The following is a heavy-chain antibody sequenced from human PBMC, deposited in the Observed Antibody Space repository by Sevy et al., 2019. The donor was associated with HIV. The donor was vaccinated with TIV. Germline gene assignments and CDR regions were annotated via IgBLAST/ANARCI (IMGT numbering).Heavy chain of an antibody. CDR1: GFRFIGHN. CDR3: ARGPPDGSYDYFDS. CDR2: ISGSSNYI. V-gene: IGHV3-21*06. D-gene: IGHD1-26*01. J-gene: IGHJ4*02. Sequence: GGSLGLSCAASGFRFIGHNMNWVRQAPGKGLEWVSSISGSSNYIYYAESLKGRFVISRDNVQDEVYLQMNSLRADDTAIYYCARGPPDGSYDYFDSWGQGTLVTVSS.